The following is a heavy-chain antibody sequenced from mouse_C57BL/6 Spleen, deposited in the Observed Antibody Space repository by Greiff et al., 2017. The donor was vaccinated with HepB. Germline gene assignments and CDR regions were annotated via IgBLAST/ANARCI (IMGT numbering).Heavy chain of an antibody. J-gene: IGHJ4*01. V-gene: IGHV1-80*01. Sequence: VQLQQSGAELVKPGASVKISCKASGYAFSSYWMNWVKQRPGKGLEWIGQIYPGDGDTNYNGKFKGKATLTADKSSSTAYMHLSSLTSEDAAVYFGASSWYSSNYESAMDYWGPGTSVTVSS. D-gene: IGHD2-5*01. CDR1: GYAFSSYW. CDR2: IYPGDGDT. CDR3: ASSWYSSNYESAMDY.